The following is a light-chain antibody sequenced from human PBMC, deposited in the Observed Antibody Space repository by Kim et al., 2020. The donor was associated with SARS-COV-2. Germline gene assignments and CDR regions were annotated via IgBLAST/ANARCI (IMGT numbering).Light chain of an antibody. CDR2: QDD. Sequence: NFMLTQPHSVSESPGKTVTISCARSSGSIASNYVQWYQQRPGSSPTTMIYQDDQRPSGVPDRFSGSIDRSSNSASLTISGPKTEDEADYYCQSYDSGHWVFGGGTQLTVL. J-gene: IGLJ3*02. V-gene: IGLV6-57*01. CDR3: QSYDSGHWV. CDR1: SGSIASNY.